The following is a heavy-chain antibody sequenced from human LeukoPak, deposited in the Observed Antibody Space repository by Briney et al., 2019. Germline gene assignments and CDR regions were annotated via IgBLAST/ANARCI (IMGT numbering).Heavy chain of an antibody. CDR2: VYSSGST. CDR1: GGSIVKQY. J-gene: IGHJ3*02. D-gene: IGHD6-19*01. CDR3: ARVSLAQEQWVASAPNTFDI. V-gene: IGHV4-59*11. Sequence: SETLSLTCTVSGGSIVKQYWRWIRQPPTKGLEWIGYVYSSGSTTYNPSLGSRVTISVDTSKNQFSLKLSSVTAADTAVYFCARVSLAQEQWVASAPNTFDIWGQGTMVAVSS.